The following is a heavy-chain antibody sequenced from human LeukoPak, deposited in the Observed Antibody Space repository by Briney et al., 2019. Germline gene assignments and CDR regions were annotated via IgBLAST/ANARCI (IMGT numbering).Heavy chain of an antibody. D-gene: IGHD5-12*01. CDR1: GYTCTGYY. J-gene: IGHJ4*02. Sequence: GASVKVSCKASGYTCTGYYIHWVRQAPGQGLEWMGWINPNSGGRNYAQKFQGRVTMTRDTSTTYMELSRLTSDDTAVYYCARAYSGYEAFDYWGQGTLVTVSS. CDR3: ARAYSGYEAFDY. CDR2: INPNSGGR. V-gene: IGHV1-2*02.